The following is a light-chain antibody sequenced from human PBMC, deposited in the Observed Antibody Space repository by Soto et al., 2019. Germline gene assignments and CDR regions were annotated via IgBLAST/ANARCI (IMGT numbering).Light chain of an antibody. CDR3: QQRSNWPPT. CDR1: QSVSSN. V-gene: IGKV3-15*01. CDR2: GAS. J-gene: IGKJ5*01. Sequence: EIVMKQSPATLSVYPGERATLSCRASQSVSSNLAWYQQKPGQAPRLLIYGASTRATGIPARFSGSGSGTEFTLTISSLQSEDFAVYYCQQRSNWPPTFGQGTRLEIK.